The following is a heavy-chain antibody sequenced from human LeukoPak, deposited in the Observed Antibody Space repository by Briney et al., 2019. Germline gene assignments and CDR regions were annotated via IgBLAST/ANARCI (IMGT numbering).Heavy chain of an antibody. CDR1: GYTFTSYY. J-gene: IGHJ4*02. CDR3: ARAASAGSGYYSPDY. D-gene: IGHD3-3*01. Sequence: ASVKVSCKASGYTFTSYYMHWVRQAPGQGLEWMGIINPSGGSTSYAQKFQGRVTMTRDTSTSTVCMELSSLGSEDTAVYYCARAASAGSGYYSPDYWGQGTLVTVSS. CDR2: INPSGGST. V-gene: IGHV1-46*01.